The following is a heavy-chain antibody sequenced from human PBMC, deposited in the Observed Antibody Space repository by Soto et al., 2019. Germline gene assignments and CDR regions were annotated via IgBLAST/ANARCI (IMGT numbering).Heavy chain of an antibody. CDR3: AREVSGSYNFDY. CDR2: IYHSGST. V-gene: IGHV4-4*02. J-gene: IGHJ4*02. CDR1: SGSISSSNW. D-gene: IGHD1-26*01. Sequence: PSETLSLTCAVSSGSISSSNWWSWVRQPPGKGLEWIGEIYHSGSTYYNPSLKSRVTISVDTSKNQFSLKLSSVTAADTAVYYRAREVSGSYNFDYWGQGTLVTVSS.